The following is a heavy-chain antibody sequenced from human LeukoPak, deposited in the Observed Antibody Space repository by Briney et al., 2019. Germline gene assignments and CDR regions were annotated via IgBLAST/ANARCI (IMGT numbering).Heavy chain of an antibody. V-gene: IGHV4-59*01. CDR2: IYYSGST. D-gene: IGHD2-2*01. CDR1: GGSISSYY. J-gene: IGHJ4*02. CDR3: ARRVPAAMGYYFDY. Sequence: QASETLSLTCTVSGGSISSYYWSWIRQPPGKGLEWIGYIYYSGSTNYNPSLKSRVTISVDTSKNQFSLKLSSVTAADTAVYYCARRVPAAMGYYFDYWGQGTLVTVSS.